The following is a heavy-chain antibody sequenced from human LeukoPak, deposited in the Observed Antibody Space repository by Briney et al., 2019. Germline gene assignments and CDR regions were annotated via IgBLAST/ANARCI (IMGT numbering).Heavy chain of an antibody. D-gene: IGHD2-2*01. CDR2: MKSKTGGGTT. CDR3: CCYDSMDD. V-gene: IGHV3-15*01. CDR1: GITLSSDY. J-gene: IGHJ4*02. Sequence: SLRLSCAPSGITLSSDYMSWVRQAPSKGLKSVSGMKSKTGGGTTDYTAPVKGRFTISRDDSKNTLYLQMNSLKTDDTAVYYCCCYDSMDDCGQGCLVTVSS.